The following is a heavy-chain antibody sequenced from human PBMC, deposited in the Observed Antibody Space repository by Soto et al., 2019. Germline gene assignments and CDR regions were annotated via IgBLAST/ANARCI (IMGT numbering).Heavy chain of an antibody. J-gene: IGHJ4*02. CDR1: GGTFSNYA. V-gene: IGHV1-69*12. D-gene: IGHD4-17*01. Sequence: QVRLVQSGAEVKKPGSSVKVSCKASGGTFSNYAIGWVRQAPGQGLEWMGGIILPFGTPNYPQKFQGRVTISADASMTTAYMELTGLRSEATAVYYCARGPDYDGCFDSWGRGTLVTVSS. CDR3: ARGPDYDGCFDS. CDR2: IILPFGTP.